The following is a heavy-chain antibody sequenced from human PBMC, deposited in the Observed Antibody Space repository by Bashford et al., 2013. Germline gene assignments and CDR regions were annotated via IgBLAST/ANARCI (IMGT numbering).Heavy chain of an antibody. V-gene: IGHV3-30*18. J-gene: IGHJ6*02. D-gene: IGHD1-7*01. CDR3: AKDSITGTKYYYYGMDV. Sequence: VRQAPRQGAGWVSVISYDGSNKYHADSVKGRFTISRDNSKNTLYMQMNSLRAEDTAVYYCAKDSITGTKYYYYGMDVWGQGTTVTVSS. CDR2: ISYDGSNK.